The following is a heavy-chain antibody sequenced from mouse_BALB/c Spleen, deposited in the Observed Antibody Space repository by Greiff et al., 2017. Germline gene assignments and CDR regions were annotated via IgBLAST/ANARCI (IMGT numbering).Heavy chain of an antibody. CDR1: GFSLTSYG. CDR2: IWSGGST. D-gene: IGHD1-1*01. CDR3: ARNLYYGSRDCYAMDY. Sequence: VQLQQSGPGLVQPSQSLSITCTVSGFSLTSYGVHWVRQSPGKGLEWLGVIWSGGSTDYNAAFISRLSISKDNSKSQVFFKMNSLQADDTAIYYCARNLYYGSRDCYAMDYWGQGTSVTVSS. J-gene: IGHJ4*01. V-gene: IGHV2-4-1*01.